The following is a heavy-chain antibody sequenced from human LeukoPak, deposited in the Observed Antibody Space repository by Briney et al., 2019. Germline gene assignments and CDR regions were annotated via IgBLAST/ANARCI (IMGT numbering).Heavy chain of an antibody. Sequence: SETLSLTCSVSGGSISSSSYYWGWIRQPPGKGLEWIGSIYYSGSTHYNPSLKSRVTLSVDTSKNQFSLKLSSVTAADTAVYYCARWGLAVAGRKFDYWGQGTLVTVSS. CDR2: IYYSGST. CDR1: GGSISSSSYY. D-gene: IGHD6-19*01. CDR3: ARWGLAVAGRKFDY. J-gene: IGHJ4*02. V-gene: IGHV4-39*01.